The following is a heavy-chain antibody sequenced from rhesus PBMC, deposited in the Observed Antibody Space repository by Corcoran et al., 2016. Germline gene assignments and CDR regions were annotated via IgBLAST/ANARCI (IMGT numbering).Heavy chain of an antibody. Sequence: EVQLVESGGGLVQPGGSLRLSCAASGFTFSSSDMSWARPAPGKGLEWFSYISNTGKTIYYADSVKGRFTIARDNAKNSLSLQMSSLRAEDTAVYYCTRGGYSSSGLDSWGQGVVVTVSS. J-gene: IGHJ6*01. CDR2: ISNTGKTI. CDR1: GFTFSSSD. D-gene: IGHD5-24*01. V-gene: IGHV3-136*01. CDR3: TRGGYSSSGLDS.